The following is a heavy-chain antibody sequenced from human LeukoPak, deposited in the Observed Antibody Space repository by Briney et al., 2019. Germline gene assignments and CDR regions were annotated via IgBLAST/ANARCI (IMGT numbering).Heavy chain of an antibody. CDR2: IYTSGST. V-gene: IGHV4-61*02. CDR3: ARGQYYDSSGYYFY. CDR1: GGSISSGSDY. D-gene: IGHD3-22*01. Sequence: PSETLSLTCTVSGGSISSGSDYWSWIRQPAGKGLEWIGRIYTSGSTNYNPSPQSRVTISVDTSKNQFSLKLSSVTAADTAVYYCARGQYYDSSGYYFYWGQGTLVTVSS. J-gene: IGHJ4*02.